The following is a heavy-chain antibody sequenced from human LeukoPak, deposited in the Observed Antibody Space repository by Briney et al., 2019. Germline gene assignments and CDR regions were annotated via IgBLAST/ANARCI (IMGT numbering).Heavy chain of an antibody. Sequence: SETLSLTCTVSGGSISSGGYYWSWIRQHPGKGLEWIGYIYYSGSTYYNPSLKSRVTISVDTSKNQFSLKLGSVTAADTAVYYCARALDYDILTGYYHFYGMDVWGQGTTVTVSS. D-gene: IGHD3-9*01. V-gene: IGHV4-31*03. CDR2: IYYSGST. J-gene: IGHJ6*02. CDR1: GGSISSGGYY. CDR3: ARALDYDILTGYYHFYGMDV.